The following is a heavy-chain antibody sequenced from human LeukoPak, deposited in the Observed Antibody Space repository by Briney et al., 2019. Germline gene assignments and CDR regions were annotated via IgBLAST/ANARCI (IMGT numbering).Heavy chain of an antibody. CDR3: ARHTRAIAAAGGAFDY. J-gene: IGHJ4*02. CDR1: GFTVSSNY. V-gene: IGHV3-53*01. Sequence: GGSLRLSSAASGFTVSSNYMSWVRQAPGKGLEWVSVIYSGGSTYYADSVKGRFTISRDNSKNTLYLQMNSLRTEDTAVHYCARHTRAIAAAGGAFDYWGQGTLVTVSS. CDR2: IYSGGST. D-gene: IGHD6-13*01.